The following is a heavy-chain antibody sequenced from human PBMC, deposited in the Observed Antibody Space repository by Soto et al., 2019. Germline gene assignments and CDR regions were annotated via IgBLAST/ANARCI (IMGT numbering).Heavy chain of an antibody. CDR3: ARHDRGYCSSTSCHTNY. V-gene: IGHV4-39*01. D-gene: IGHD2-2*02. Sequence: PSETLSLTCTVSGGSISSSSYYWGWIRQPPGKGLEWIGSIYYSGSTYYNPSLTSRVSISVDTSKNQFSLKLISVTAADTAVYYCARHDRGYCSSTSCHTNYWGQGTLVTVSS. CDR1: GGSISSSSYY. J-gene: IGHJ4*02. CDR2: IYYSGST.